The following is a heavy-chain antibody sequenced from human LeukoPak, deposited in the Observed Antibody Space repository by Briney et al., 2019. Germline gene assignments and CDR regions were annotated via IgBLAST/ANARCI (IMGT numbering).Heavy chain of an antibody. D-gene: IGHD1-7*01. Sequence: PGGSLRLSCAASGFTFSSYGMHWVRQAPGKGLEWVAFIRYDGSNKYYADSVKGRFTISRDNSKNTLYLQMNSLRAEDTAVYYCAKELGNWNSEYYFDYWGQGTLVTVSS. V-gene: IGHV3-30*02. CDR1: GFTFSSYG. CDR3: AKELGNWNSEYYFDY. CDR2: IRYDGSNK. J-gene: IGHJ4*02.